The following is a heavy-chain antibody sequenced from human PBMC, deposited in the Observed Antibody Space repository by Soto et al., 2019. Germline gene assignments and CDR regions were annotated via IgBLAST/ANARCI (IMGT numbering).Heavy chain of an antibody. CDR1: GFTFSSYG. V-gene: IGHV3-30*18. CDR3: AKARTAMVSWFDP. Sequence: GGSLRLSCAASGFTFSSYGMHWVRQAPGKGLEWVAVISYDGSNKYYADSVKGRFTISRDNSKNTLYLQMNSLRAEDTAVYYCAKARTAMVSWFDPWGQGTLVTVSS. D-gene: IGHD5-18*01. J-gene: IGHJ5*02. CDR2: ISYDGSNK.